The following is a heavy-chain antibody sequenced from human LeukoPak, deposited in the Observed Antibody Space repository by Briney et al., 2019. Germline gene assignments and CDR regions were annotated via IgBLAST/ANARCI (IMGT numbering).Heavy chain of an antibody. J-gene: IGHJ3*02. CDR1: GGSFSGYY. CDR3: ARDCSGGSCYWGI. CDR2: INHSGST. Sequence: SETLSLTCAVYGGSFSGYYWSWIRQPPGKGLEWIGEINHSGSTNYNPSLKSRVTISVDTSKNQFSLKLSSVTAADTAVYYCARDCSGGSCYWGIWGQGTMVTVSS. V-gene: IGHV4-34*01. D-gene: IGHD2-15*01.